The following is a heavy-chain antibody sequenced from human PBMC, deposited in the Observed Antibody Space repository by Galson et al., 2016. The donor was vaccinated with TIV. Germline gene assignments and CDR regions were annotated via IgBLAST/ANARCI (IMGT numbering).Heavy chain of an antibody. Sequence: ETLSLTCAVSGYSISRGFYWAWIRQPPGKGLEWMGTIYHGGSTYFDPSLKSRVAISVDTSKNQFSLKLTSVTASDTAVYYCARGTGFSYGFWYWGQGALVTVSS. CDR1: GYSISRGFY. CDR3: ARGTGFSYGFWY. D-gene: IGHD5-18*01. J-gene: IGHJ4*02. CDR2: IYHGGST. V-gene: IGHV4-38-2*01.